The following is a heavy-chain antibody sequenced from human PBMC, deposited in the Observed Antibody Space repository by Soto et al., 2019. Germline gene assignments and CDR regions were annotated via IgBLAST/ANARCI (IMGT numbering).Heavy chain of an antibody. CDR2: ISYDGSNK. D-gene: IGHD3-10*01. CDR1: AFSFSNYA. V-gene: IGHV3-30-3*01. CDR3: ARDRAVRGVIPMKYGMDV. J-gene: IGHJ6*02. Sequence: QVQLVESGGGVVQPGRSLRLSCAASAFSFSNYAMHWVRQAPGKGLEWVALISYDGSNKYYADSVKGRFTISRDNSKNTLFLQMHSLRAEDTAVYYCARDRAVRGVIPMKYGMDVWGQGTTVTVSS.